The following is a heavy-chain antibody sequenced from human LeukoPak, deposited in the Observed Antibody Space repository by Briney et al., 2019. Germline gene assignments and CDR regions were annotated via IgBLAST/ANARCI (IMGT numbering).Heavy chain of an antibody. CDR1: GYTFTSYD. V-gene: IGHV1-8*01. CDR2: MNPNSGNT. Sequence: GASVKVSCKASGYTFTSYDINWVRQATGQGLEWMGWMNPNSGNTGYAQKFQGRVTMTGNTSISTAYMELSSLRSEDTAVYYCARVSLGYCSGGSCYSDWFDPWGQGTLVTVSS. J-gene: IGHJ5*02. D-gene: IGHD2-15*01. CDR3: ARVSLGYCSGGSCYSDWFDP.